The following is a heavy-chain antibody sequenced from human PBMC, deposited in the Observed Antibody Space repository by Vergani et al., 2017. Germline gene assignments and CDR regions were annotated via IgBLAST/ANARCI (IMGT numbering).Heavy chain of an antibody. V-gene: IGHV5-51*01. J-gene: IGHJ3*01. CDR1: RYIFSNFW. Sequence: EKQLVQSGSETKKPGESLKISCQAFRYIFSNFWIGWVRQRPGRGLEWMGIIYPGDSEVKSNPTFRSQVIFSVDTSVNTAYLQWRSLQASDTATYFCASGGHGSENGGALQLWGQGTIITVSS. CDR3: ASGGHGSENGGALQL. CDR2: IYPGDSEV. D-gene: IGHD3-10*01.